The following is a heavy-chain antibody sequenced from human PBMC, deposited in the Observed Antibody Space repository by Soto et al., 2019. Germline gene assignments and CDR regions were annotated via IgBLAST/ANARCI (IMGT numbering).Heavy chain of an antibody. CDR2: INAGNGNT. J-gene: IGHJ4*02. CDR3: ASVLVGATPVDY. D-gene: IGHD1-26*01. Sequence: ASVKVSCKASGYTFTSYAMHWVRQAPGQRLEWMGWINAGNGNTKYSQKFQGRVTITRDTSASTAYMELSSLRSEDTAVNYCASVLVGATPVDYWGQGTLVTVSS. CDR1: GYTFTSYA. V-gene: IGHV1-3*01.